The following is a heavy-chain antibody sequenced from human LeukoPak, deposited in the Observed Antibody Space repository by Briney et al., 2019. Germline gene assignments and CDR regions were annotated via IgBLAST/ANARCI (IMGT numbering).Heavy chain of an antibody. D-gene: IGHD3-10*01. CDR1: GGSFSGCY. Sequence: PSETLSLTCAVYGGSFSGCYWSWIRQPPGKGLEWIGEINHSGSTNYNPSLKSRVTISVDTSKNQFSLKLSSVTAADTAVYYCAREALLWFGEFNWFDPWGQGTLVTVSS. CDR3: AREALLWFGEFNWFDP. V-gene: IGHV4-34*01. CDR2: INHSGST. J-gene: IGHJ5*02.